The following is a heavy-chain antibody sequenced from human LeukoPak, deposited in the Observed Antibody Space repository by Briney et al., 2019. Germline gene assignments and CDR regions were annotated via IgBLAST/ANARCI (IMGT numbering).Heavy chain of an antibody. J-gene: IGHJ6*02. Sequence: PSETLSLTCTVPGGSISSYYWSWIRQPPGKGLEWIGYIYYSGSTNYNTSLKSRVAISVDTSKNKFSLKLSSVTAADTAVSYCARRSYYYYGMDVWGQGTTVTVSS. CDR2: IYYSGST. V-gene: IGHV4-59*08. CDR1: GGSISSYY. CDR3: ARRSYYYYGMDV.